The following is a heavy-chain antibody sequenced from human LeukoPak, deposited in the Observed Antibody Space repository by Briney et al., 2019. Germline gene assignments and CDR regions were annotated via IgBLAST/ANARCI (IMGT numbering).Heavy chain of an antibody. CDR3: ARDRWYSSSPDAFDI. Sequence: GASVKVSCKASGGTFSSYAISWVRQAPGQGLEWMGRIIPILGIANYAQKFQGRVTITADKSTSTAYMELSSLRSEDTAVYYCARDRWYSSSPDAFDIWGQGTMVTVSS. D-gene: IGHD6-6*01. CDR2: IIPILGIA. V-gene: IGHV1-69*04. J-gene: IGHJ3*02. CDR1: GGTFSSYA.